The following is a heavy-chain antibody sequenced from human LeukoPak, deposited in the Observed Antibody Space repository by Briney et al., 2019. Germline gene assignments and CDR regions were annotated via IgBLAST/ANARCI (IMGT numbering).Heavy chain of an antibody. Sequence: KPSETLSLTCAVYGGSFSGYYWSWIRQPPGKGLEWIGEINHSGSTNYNPSLKSRVTISVDTSKNQFSLKLSSVTAADTAVYYCAQSTGWPGFDYWGQGVLVTVSS. CDR2: INHSGST. CDR1: GGSFSGYY. V-gene: IGHV4-34*01. J-gene: IGHJ4*02. CDR3: AQSTGWPGFDY. D-gene: IGHD2-2*01.